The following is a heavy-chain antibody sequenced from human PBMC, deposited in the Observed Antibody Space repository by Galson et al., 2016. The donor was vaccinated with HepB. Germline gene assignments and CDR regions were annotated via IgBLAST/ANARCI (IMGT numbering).Heavy chain of an antibody. V-gene: IGHV3-23*01. CDR3: AKARGARDAFDL. CDR2: IGGNGGPA. J-gene: IGHJ3*01. Sequence: SLRLSCAASGFTFNNYAMTWVRQAPGKGLEWVSGIGGNGGPAFYADSVKGRFTTSRDSSKNTLYLLMNSLRAEDTAVYFCAKARGARDAFDLWGQGTLVTVSS. CDR1: GFTFNNYA. D-gene: IGHD3-10*01.